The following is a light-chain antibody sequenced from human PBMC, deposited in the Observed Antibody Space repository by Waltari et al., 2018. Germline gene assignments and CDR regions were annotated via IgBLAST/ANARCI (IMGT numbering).Light chain of an antibody. CDR3: QQYSGYSQT. J-gene: IGKJ1*01. CDR1: QSISSW. Sequence: DIQMTQSPSTLSASVGDRVTITCRASQSISSWLAWYQQKPGKAHKLLIYTASRVENGVPSRFSGSGSGTEFTLTISSLQPDDFATYFCQQYSGYSQTFGQGTKVEI. CDR2: TAS. V-gene: IGKV1-5*03.